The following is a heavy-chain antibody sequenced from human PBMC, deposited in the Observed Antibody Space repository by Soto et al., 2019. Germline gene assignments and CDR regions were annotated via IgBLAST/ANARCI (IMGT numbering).Heavy chain of an antibody. J-gene: IGHJ4*02. CDR3: ARHDISMVRGIITSPIGPFDY. CDR1: GGSISSSFYY. Sequence: SETLSLTCTVSGGSISSSFYYWGWIRQPPGKGLEWIGSISYSGNTYYNPSLKSRATISVDTSKNQFSLKLSSVTAADTAVYFCARHDISMVRGIITSPIGPFDYWGQGTLVTVSS. CDR2: ISYSGNT. D-gene: IGHD3-10*01. V-gene: IGHV4-39*01.